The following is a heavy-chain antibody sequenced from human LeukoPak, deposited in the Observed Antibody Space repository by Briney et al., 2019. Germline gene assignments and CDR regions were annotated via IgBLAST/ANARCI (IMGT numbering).Heavy chain of an antibody. CDR1: GLTFSRYA. CDR2: TSGSGGST. D-gene: IGHD3-22*01. J-gene: IGHJ4*02. Sequence: GGSLRLSCAASGLTFSRYAMSWVRQAPGKGLEWVSGTSGSGGSTYYADSVKGRFTISRDNSKNTLYLQMNSLRAEDTAIYYCTKKGGYYGTSGYQDYFDHWGQGTLVTASS. V-gene: IGHV3-23*01. CDR3: TKKGGYYGTSGYQDYFDH.